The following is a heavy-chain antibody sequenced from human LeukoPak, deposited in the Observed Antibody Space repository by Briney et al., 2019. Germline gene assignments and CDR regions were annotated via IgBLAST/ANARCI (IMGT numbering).Heavy chain of an antibody. D-gene: IGHD2-8*01. V-gene: IGHV3-33*03. CDR2: ISFDGNNE. CDR3: AKDGLI. Sequence: GGSLRLSCAASGFAFSSYGMHWVRQAPGKGLEWVTLISFDGNNESYTDSVRGRFTVSRDNSKNMLYLQRDSLRVEDTAVYFCAKDGLIRGQGTLVIVSS. CDR1: GFAFSSYG. J-gene: IGHJ4*02.